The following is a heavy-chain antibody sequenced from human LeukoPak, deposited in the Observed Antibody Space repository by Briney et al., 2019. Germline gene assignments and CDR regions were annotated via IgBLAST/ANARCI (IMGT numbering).Heavy chain of an antibody. D-gene: IGHD4-17*01. CDR2: IDPNSGGT. CDR1: GYTFTGYY. Sequence: ASVKVSCKASGYTFTGYYMHWVRQAPGQGLEWMGRIDPNSGGTNYAQKFQGRVTMTRDTSISTAYMELSRLRSDDTAVYYCARDYGDQYNWFDPWGQGTLVTVSS. J-gene: IGHJ5*02. CDR3: ARDYGDQYNWFDP. V-gene: IGHV1-2*06.